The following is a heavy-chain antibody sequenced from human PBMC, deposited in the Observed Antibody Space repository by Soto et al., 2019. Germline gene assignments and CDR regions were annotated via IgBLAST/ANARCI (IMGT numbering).Heavy chain of an antibody. J-gene: IGHJ4*02. Sequence: GGSLRLSCAASGFTFSSYSMNWVRQAPGKGLEWVSSISSSSSYIYYADSVKGRFTISRDNAKNSLYLQMNSLRAEDTAVYYCARGAVRRGYGLLDYWGQGTLVNVSS. CDR2: ISSSSSYI. D-gene: IGHD5-12*01. V-gene: IGHV3-21*01. CDR1: GFTFSSYS. CDR3: ARGAVRRGYGLLDY.